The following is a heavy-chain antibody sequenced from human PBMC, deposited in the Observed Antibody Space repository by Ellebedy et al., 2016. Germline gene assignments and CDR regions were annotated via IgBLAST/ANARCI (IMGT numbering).Heavy chain of an antibody. CDR3: AREGRKGGGSSSWYGHGLFAYY. CDR2: IYYSGST. D-gene: IGHD6-13*01. Sequence: SETLSLXXTVSGGSISSGGYYWSWIRQPPGKGLEWIGSIYYSGSTYYNPSLKSRVTISVDTSKNQFSLKLSSVTAADTAVYYCAREGRKGGGSSSWYGHGLFAYYWGQGTLVTVSS. V-gene: IGHV4-39*07. CDR1: GGSISSGGYY. J-gene: IGHJ4*02.